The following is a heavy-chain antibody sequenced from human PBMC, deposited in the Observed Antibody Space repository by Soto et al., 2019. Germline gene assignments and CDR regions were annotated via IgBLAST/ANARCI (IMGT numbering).Heavy chain of an antibody. CDR2: MNPNSGNT. V-gene: IGHV1-8*01. CDR3: ARRRLLATDPFDY. D-gene: IGHD5-12*01. CDR1: GYTFTSYD. J-gene: IGHJ4*02. Sequence: ASVKVSCKASGYTFTSYDINWVRQATGQGLEWMGWMNPNSGNTGYAQKFQGRVTMTRNTSISTAYMELSSLRSEDTAVYYCARRRLLATDPFDYWGQGTLVTVSS.